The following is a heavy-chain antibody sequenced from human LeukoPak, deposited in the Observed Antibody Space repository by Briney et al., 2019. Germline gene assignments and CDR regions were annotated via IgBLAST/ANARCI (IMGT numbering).Heavy chain of an antibody. V-gene: IGHV4-39*07. CDR1: GGSTSSSSYY. J-gene: IGHJ6*03. D-gene: IGHD6-25*01. CDR2: IYYSGST. CDR3: ARAAGYSSAYYYYYYMDV. Sequence: SETLSLTCTVSGGSTSSSSYYWGWIRQPPGKGLEWVGSIYYSGSTNYNPSLKSRVTISVDTSKNQFSLKLSSVTAADTAVYYCARAAGYSSAYYYYYYMDVWGKGTTVTVSS.